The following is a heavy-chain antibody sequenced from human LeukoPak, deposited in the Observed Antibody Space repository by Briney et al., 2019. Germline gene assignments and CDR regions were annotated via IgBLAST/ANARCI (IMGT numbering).Heavy chain of an antibody. J-gene: IGHJ4*02. V-gene: IGHV3-23*01. CDR2: IGSNGGDT. Sequence: GGSLRLSCAASGFALSSYAMSWVRQAPGKGLEWVSTIGSNGGDTNYADSVKGRFTISRDNSKNTLYLQMNTLRAEDTAVYYCARAYGDLGYWGQGTLVTVSS. CDR1: GFALSSYA. D-gene: IGHD4-17*01. CDR3: ARAYGDLGY.